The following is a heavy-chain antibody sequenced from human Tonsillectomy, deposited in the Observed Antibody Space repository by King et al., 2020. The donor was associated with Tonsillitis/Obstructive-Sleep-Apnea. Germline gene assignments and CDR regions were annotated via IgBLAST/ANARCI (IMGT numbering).Heavy chain of an antibody. CDR1: GFTVSSNY. V-gene: IGHV3-66*01. J-gene: IGHJ6*03. CDR3: AWGHYSYYYMDV. CDR2: IYSGGST. Sequence: VQLVESGGGLVQPGGSLRLSGAASGFTVSSNYMSWVRQAPGKGLEWVSVIYSGGSTYYADSVKGRFTISRDNSKNTLYLQMNSLRAEDTAVYYCAWGHYSYYYMDVGGKGTPVTASS. D-gene: IGHD7-27*01.